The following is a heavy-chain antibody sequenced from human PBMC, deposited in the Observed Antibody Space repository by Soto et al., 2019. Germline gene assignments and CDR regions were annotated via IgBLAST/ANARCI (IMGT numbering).Heavy chain of an antibody. V-gene: IGHV3-30-3*01. J-gene: IGHJ4*02. CDR1: GFTLSSYA. D-gene: IGHD5-18*01. CDR2: ISYDGSNK. Sequence: PGGSLRLSCAASGFTLSSYAMHWVRQAPGKGLEWVAVISYDGSNKYYADSVKGRFTISRDNSKNTLYLQMNSLRAEDTAVYYCASPPNVDTAMVYYFDYWGQGTLVIVSS. CDR3: ASPPNVDTAMVYYFDY.